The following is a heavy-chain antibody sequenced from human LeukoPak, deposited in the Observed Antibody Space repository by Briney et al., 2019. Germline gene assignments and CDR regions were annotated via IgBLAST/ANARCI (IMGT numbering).Heavy chain of an antibody. CDR2: ISGSSSTR. D-gene: IGHD4-17*01. CDR1: GFTFSSYS. Sequence: GGSLRLSCAASGFTFSSYSTNWVRQAPGKGLEWVSYISGSSSTRYYADSVRGRFTISRDNAKNSLYLQMNSLRAEDTSVYYCARYGDYGAFDIWGQGTMVTVSS. V-gene: IGHV3-48*01. J-gene: IGHJ3*02. CDR3: ARYGDYGAFDI.